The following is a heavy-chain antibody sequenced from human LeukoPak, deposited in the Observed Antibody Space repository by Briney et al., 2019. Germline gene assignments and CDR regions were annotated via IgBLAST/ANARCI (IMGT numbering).Heavy chain of an antibody. V-gene: IGHV3-23*01. Sequence: PGGSLRLSCAASGFTFSSYAMSWVRQAPGKGLEWVSAISGSGGSTYYADSVEGRFTISRDNSKNTLYLQMNSLRAEDTAVYYCARDRKYYYDSSGYSPGPYYFDYWGQGTLVTVSS. CDR2: ISGSGGST. D-gene: IGHD3-22*01. CDR1: GFTFSSYA. J-gene: IGHJ4*02. CDR3: ARDRKYYYDSSGYSPGPYYFDY.